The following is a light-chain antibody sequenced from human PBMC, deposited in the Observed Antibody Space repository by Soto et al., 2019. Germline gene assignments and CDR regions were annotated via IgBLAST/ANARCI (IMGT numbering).Light chain of an antibody. J-gene: IGLJ1*01. CDR3: SSYTTSNTRQIV. CDR1: SSDVGGYNY. V-gene: IGLV2-14*04. CDR2: DVS. Sequence: SVAHRRSRTITRTETSSDVGGYNYVSWYQQHPGKAPKFMIYDVSNRPSGVSNRFSGSKSGNTASLTISGLQAEDEADYYCSSYTTSNTRQIVFGTGTKVTVL.